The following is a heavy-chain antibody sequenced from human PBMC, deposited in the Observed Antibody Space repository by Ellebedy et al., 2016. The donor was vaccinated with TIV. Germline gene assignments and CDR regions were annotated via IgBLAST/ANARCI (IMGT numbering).Heavy chain of an antibody. CDR1: GDSISSYY. Sequence: MPSETLSLTCTVSGDSISSYYWSWIRQPAGKGLEWIGRIYTSGSTNYNPSLKSRVTMSVDTSKNQFSLKLSSVTAADTAVYYCAREKYSGYGGNYFDYWGQGTLVTVSS. CDR2: IYTSGST. V-gene: IGHV4-4*07. D-gene: IGHD5-12*01. J-gene: IGHJ4*02. CDR3: AREKYSGYGGNYFDY.